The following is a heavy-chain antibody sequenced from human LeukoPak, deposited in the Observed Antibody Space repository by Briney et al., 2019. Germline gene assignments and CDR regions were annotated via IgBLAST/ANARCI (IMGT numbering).Heavy chain of an antibody. V-gene: IGHV1-69*04. CDR1: GGTFSNFV. CDR2: IIPILDLP. CDR3: KWFSESDGLDV. Sequence: ASVKVSCKASGGTFSNFVINWVRQAPGQGLEWMGRIIPILDLPNYTQKFQGRVTITADSSTNTAYMEMTSLRSEDTAVYFCKWFSESDGLDVWGQGTTVTVSS. J-gene: IGHJ6*02. D-gene: IGHD3-22*01.